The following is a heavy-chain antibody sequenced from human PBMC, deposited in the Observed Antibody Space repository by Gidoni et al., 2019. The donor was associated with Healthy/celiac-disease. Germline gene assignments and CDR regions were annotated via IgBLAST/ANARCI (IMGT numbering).Heavy chain of an antibody. CDR2: ISGSGGST. CDR1: GFTFSSYA. V-gene: IGHV3-23*01. Sequence: VQLLESGGGLVQRGGSLRLSWAASGFTFSSYAMSWVRQAPGKGLEWVSAISGSGGSTYYADSVKGRFTISRDNSKNTLYLQMNSLRAEDTAVYYCARLAAAGTFFDYWGQGTLVTVSS. J-gene: IGHJ4*02. D-gene: IGHD6-13*01. CDR3: ARLAAAGTFFDY.